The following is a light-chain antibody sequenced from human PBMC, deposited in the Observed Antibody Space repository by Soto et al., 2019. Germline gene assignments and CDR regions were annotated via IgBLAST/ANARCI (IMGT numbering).Light chain of an antibody. Sequence: QSVLTQPPSASGSPGQSVTISCTGTSSDGGGYNYVSWYQQHPGKAPKLVISEVSKRPSGVPDRFSGSKSGNTASLTVSGLQAEDEADYYCSSYAGSDNFVFGTGTKVTVL. J-gene: IGLJ1*01. CDR2: EVS. CDR3: SSYAGSDNFV. V-gene: IGLV2-8*01. CDR1: SSDGGGYNY.